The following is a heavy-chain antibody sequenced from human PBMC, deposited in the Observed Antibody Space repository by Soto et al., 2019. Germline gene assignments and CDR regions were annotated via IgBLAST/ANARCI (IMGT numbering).Heavy chain of an antibody. CDR1: GFTFSSYS. J-gene: IGHJ4*02. D-gene: IGHD2-21*02. CDR2: ISSSSSHI. V-gene: IGHV3-21*01. Sequence: EVQLVESGGGLVKPGGSLRLSCAASGFTFSSYSMNWVRQAPGKGLEWVSSISSSSSHIYYADSVKGRFTISRDNAKNSLFLKMNSLRAEDTAVYYCARVPYCGGDCYPIFDYWGQGTLVTVSS. CDR3: ARVPYCGGDCYPIFDY.